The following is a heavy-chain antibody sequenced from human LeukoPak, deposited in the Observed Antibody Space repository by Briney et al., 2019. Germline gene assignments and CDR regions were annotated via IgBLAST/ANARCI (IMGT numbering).Heavy chain of an antibody. Sequence: GGSLRLSCAASGFTFSSHAMSWVHQAPGKGLEWVSAISGSGGSTYYADSVKGRFTISRDNSKNTLYLQMNSLRAEDTAVYYCAKDFYYDSSDFDYWGQGTLVTVSS. CDR1: GFTFSSHA. J-gene: IGHJ4*02. V-gene: IGHV3-23*01. D-gene: IGHD3-22*01. CDR3: AKDFYYDSSDFDY. CDR2: ISGSGGST.